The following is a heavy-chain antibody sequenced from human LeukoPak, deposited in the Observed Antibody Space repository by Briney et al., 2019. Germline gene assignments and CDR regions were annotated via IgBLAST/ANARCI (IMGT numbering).Heavy chain of an antibody. D-gene: IGHD1-1*01. V-gene: IGHV3-21*01. CDR1: GFTFSSFT. CDR2: ISGSNSYI. CDR3: ARALTTPTYEGY. Sequence: GGSLRLSSAASGFTFSSFTMHWIHQARGKGLERVSSISGSNSYIFYADSVKGRFTVSRDNAKDSLYLQMNSLRAEDTAVYYCARALTTPTYEGYWGQGTLVTVSS. J-gene: IGHJ4*02.